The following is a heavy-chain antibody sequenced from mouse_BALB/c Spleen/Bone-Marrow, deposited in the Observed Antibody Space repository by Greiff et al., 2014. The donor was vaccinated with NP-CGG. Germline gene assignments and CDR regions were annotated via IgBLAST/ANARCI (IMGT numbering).Heavy chain of an antibody. D-gene: IGHD2-2*01. V-gene: IGHV5-9*02. CDR3: ARQDGYDGTWFAY. Sequence: EVKVEESGGGLVKPGGSLKLSCAASGFPFSNYDMSWVRQTPEKRLEWVATITSGDSYTYYPDSVKGRFTISRDNARNTLYLQMSSLRSEDTALYYCARQDGYDGTWFAYWGQGTLVTVSA. J-gene: IGHJ3*01. CDR2: ITSGDSYT. CDR1: GFPFSNYD.